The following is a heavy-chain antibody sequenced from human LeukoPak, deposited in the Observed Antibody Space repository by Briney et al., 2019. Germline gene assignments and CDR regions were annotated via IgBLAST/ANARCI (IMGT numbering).Heavy chain of an antibody. CDR1: GGTFSSYA. CDR2: IIPIFGTA. Sequence: SVKVSCKASGGTFSSYAISWVRQAPGQGLEWMGGIIPIFGTANYAQKLQGRVTMTRDMSTSTVYMELSSLRSEDTAVYYCARASRNYYDSSLSAFDIWGQGTMVTVSS. V-gene: IGHV1-69*05. CDR3: ARASRNYYDSSLSAFDI. D-gene: IGHD3-22*01. J-gene: IGHJ3*02.